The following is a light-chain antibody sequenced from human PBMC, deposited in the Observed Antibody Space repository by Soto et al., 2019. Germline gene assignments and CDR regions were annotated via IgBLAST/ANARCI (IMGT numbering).Light chain of an antibody. J-gene: IGKJ1*01. CDR3: QQYNNWPPWT. CDR2: GAS. V-gene: IGKV3-15*01. Sequence: EIVMTQSPAXLXVSPGXRATLSXRASQSVXSKLAWYQQKPGQAPRLLIYGASTRATGIPARFSGSGSGTEFTLTISSLQSEDFAVYYCQQYNNWPPWTFGQGTKVEIK. CDR1: QSVXSK.